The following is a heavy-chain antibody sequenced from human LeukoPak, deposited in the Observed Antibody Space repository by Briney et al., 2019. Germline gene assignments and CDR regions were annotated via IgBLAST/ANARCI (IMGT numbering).Heavy chain of an antibody. D-gene: IGHD3-22*01. Sequence: SSVKVSCKASGYTFTGYYMHWVRQAPGQGLEWMGWINPKSGGTNYAQKFQGRVTMTRDTSISTAYMGLSRLRSDDTAVYYCARDRWGRAGYYDSSGYYWPLGYWGQGTLVTVSS. CDR1: GYTFTGYY. CDR2: INPKSGGT. J-gene: IGHJ4*02. CDR3: ARDRWGRAGYYDSSGYYWPLGY. V-gene: IGHV1-2*02.